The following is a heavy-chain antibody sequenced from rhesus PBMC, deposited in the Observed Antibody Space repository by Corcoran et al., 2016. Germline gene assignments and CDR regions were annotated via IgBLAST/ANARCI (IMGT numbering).Heavy chain of an antibody. J-gene: IGHJ4*01. Sequence: QVQLQESGPGLVKPSETLSLTCAVPGGSISSNSCPWIRQAPGQGLECIGRIYGSGGITDYNPSLKSRVTISTDTSKTQFSLTPSSVNDGETAVYYCAKGRAAADWGQGVLVTVSS. CDR3: AKGRAAAD. V-gene: IGHV4-160*01. CDR2: IYGSGGIT. D-gene: IGHD6-31*01. CDR1: GGSISSNS.